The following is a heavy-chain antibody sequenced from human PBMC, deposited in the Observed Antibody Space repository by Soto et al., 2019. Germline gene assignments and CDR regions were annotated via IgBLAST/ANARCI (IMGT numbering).Heavy chain of an antibody. J-gene: IGHJ4*02. V-gene: IGHV1-69*02. CDR1: GGTFSSYT. D-gene: IGHD2-2*01. CDR3: GIYYCSSTSCYAGGPPQGDY. Sequence: SVKVSCKASGGTFSSYTISWVRQAPGQGLEWMGRIIPILGIANYAQKFQGRVTITADKSTSTAYMELSSLRSEDTAVYYCGIYYCSSTSCYAGGPPQGDYWGQGTLVTVSS. CDR2: IIPILGIA.